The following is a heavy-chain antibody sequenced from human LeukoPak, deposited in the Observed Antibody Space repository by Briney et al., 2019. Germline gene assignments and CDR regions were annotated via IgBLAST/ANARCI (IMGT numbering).Heavy chain of an antibody. D-gene: IGHD4-17*01. J-gene: IGHJ4*02. V-gene: IGHV4-59*01. CDR2: IYYSGNT. Sequence: SETLSLTCTVSGGSISSYYWSWIRQPPGKGLEWIGYIYYSGNTNYNPSLKSRVTISVDTSKNQFSLKLSSVTAADTAVYYCARDLGDYELDYWGQGTLVTVSS. CDR1: GGSISSYY. CDR3: ARDLGDYELDY.